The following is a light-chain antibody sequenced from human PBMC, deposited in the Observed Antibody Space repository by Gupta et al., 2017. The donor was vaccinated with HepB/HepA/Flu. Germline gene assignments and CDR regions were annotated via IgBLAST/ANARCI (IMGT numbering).Light chain of an antibody. Sequence: QSVLTQPPSVSGTPGQRVTIPCSGSSSNIGSNSVNWYQQLPRTAPTLLIHRNDEWPSGVPDRFSGSKSGTSASLAISGLRSEDEADYYCTTWDDNVDGWVFGGGTKLTVL. CDR2: RND. V-gene: IGLV1-44*01. CDR3: TTWDDNVDGWV. J-gene: IGLJ2*01. CDR1: SSNIGSNS.